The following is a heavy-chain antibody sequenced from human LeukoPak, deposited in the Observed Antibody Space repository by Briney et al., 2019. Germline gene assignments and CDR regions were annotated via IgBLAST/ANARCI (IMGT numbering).Heavy chain of an antibody. CDR1: GFTFSNFA. J-gene: IGHJ3*02. CDR3: AKSPAVDAAFDI. CDR2: ISGSGGST. D-gene: IGHD4-23*01. Sequence: GGALRLSCAASGFTFSNFAVSWVRQAPGKGLEWVSAISGSGGSTYYADSVKGRFTISRDNSKNTLYLQMNSLRAEDTAVYYCAKSPAVDAAFDIWGQGTMVTAS. V-gene: IGHV3-23*01.